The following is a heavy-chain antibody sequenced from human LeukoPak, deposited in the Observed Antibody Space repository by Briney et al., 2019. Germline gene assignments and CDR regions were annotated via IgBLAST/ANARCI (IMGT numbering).Heavy chain of an antibody. J-gene: IGHJ4*02. CDR2: ISGSGGST. Sequence: GGSLRLSCAAPGFTFSSYAMSWVRQAPGKGLEWVSAISGSGGSTYYAHSVKGRFTISIDNSKNTLYLQMNSLRAEDTAVYYCAKDLEYYDSSGYRIIYYFDYWGQGTLVTVSS. D-gene: IGHD3-22*01. CDR1: GFTFSSYA. CDR3: AKDLEYYDSSGYRIIYYFDY. V-gene: IGHV3-23*01.